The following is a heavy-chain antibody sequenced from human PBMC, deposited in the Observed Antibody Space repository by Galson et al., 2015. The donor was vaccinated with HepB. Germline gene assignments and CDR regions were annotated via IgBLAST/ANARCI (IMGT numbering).Heavy chain of an antibody. J-gene: IGHJ4*02. D-gene: IGHD2-21*02. CDR1: GFTLSNFP. V-gene: IGHV3-23*01. CDR2: FSGTTGIT. Sequence: SLRLSCAASGFTLSNFPMSWVRQAPGKGLEWVSSFSGTTGITNYADSVKGRFTIARDNSKNTPYLQMNSLRVEDTAIYYCAKGPDGRILVTDVSYWGQGTLVTVSS. CDR3: AKGPDGRILVTDVSY.